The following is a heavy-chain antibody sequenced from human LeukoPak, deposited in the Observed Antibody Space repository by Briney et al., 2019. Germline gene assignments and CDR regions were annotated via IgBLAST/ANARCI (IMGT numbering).Heavy chain of an antibody. CDR2: ISAYGNT. Sequence: ASVKVSCKTSGYTFTIYGISWVRQAPGQGLEWMGLISAYGNTNYAQNLQGRVTMTTDTSTNTAYMELRSLRSDDTAVYYCARGIIGYYFDYWGQGTLVTVSS. D-gene: IGHD2-15*01. CDR3: ARGIIGYYFDY. CDR1: GYTFTIYG. V-gene: IGHV1-18*01. J-gene: IGHJ4*02.